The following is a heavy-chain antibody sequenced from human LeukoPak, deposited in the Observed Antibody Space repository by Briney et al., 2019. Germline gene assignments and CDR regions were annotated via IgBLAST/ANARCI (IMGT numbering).Heavy chain of an antibody. J-gene: IGHJ4*02. Sequence: SVEVSCKASGGTFSSYAISWVRQAPGQGLEWMGRIIPILGIANYAQKFQGRVTITADKSTSTAYMELSSLRSEDTAVYYCASGKTSGDYWGQGTLVTVSS. CDR2: IIPILGIA. D-gene: IGHD2-2*01. CDR3: ASGKTSGDY. CDR1: GGTFSSYA. V-gene: IGHV1-69*04.